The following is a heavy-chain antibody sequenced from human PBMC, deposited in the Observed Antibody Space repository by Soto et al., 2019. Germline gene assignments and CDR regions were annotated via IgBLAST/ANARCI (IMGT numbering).Heavy chain of an antibody. CDR3: ARLYCSGGSCYPYYYYYGMDV. Sequence: PSETLSLTCTVSGGSISSYYWSWIRQPPGKGLEWIGYIYYSGSTNYTPSLKSRVTISVDTSKNQFSLKLSSVTAADTAVYYCARLYCSGGSCYPYYYYYGMDVWGQGTTVTVSS. D-gene: IGHD2-15*01. V-gene: IGHV4-59*01. CDR2: IYYSGST. J-gene: IGHJ6*02. CDR1: GGSISSYY.